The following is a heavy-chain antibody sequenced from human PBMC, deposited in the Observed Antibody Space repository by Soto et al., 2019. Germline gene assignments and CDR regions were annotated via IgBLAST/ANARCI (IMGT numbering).Heavy chain of an antibody. CDR3: VRDGSGNLYLNWFDP. D-gene: IGHD6-19*01. Sequence: GGSLRRAGAASGFTFSSYSMNWVRQAPGKGLEWISYISSHSSTLYYADSVKGRFTISRDNADNSLYLQMNSLRDEDTAIYYCVRDGSGNLYLNWFDPWGQGTLVTVSS. V-gene: IGHV3-48*02. CDR2: ISSHSSTL. CDR1: GFTFSSYS. J-gene: IGHJ5*02.